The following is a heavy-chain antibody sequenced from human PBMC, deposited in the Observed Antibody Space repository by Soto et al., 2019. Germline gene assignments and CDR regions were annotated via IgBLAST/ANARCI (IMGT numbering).Heavy chain of an antibody. CDR1: GGTFGSDA. Sequence: SVKVSCKASGGTFGSDAITWVRQAPGQGLEWVGRIIPIFGTTNYAQNLRGRVTISADKSTLTSYMELHSLTSDDTALYYCARDRTDSGYYTNWLDPWGQGTQVTVSS. CDR3: ARDRTDSGYYTNWLDP. J-gene: IGHJ5*02. V-gene: IGHV1-69*06. D-gene: IGHD3-22*01. CDR2: IIPIFGTT.